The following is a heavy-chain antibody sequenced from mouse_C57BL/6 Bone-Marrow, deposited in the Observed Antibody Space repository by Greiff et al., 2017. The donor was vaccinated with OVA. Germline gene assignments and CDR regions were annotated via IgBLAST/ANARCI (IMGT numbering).Heavy chain of an antibody. J-gene: IGHJ2*01. CDR2: ISSGSSTI. CDR3: AMILGPDY. Sequence: EVKLMESGGGLVKPGGSLKLSCAASGFTFSDYGMHWVRQAPEKGLEWVAYISSGSSTIYYADTVKGRFTISRDNAKNTLFLQMTSLRSEDTAMYYCAMILGPDYWGQGTTLTVSS. V-gene: IGHV5-17*01. CDR1: GFTFSDYG. D-gene: IGHD4-1*01.